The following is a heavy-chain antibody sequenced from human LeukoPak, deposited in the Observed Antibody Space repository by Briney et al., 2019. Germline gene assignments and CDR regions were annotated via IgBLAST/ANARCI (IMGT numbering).Heavy chain of an antibody. D-gene: IGHD5-18*01. V-gene: IGHV4-34*01. CDR2: INHSGST. CDR1: GGSFSGYY. Sequence: SETLSLTCAVYGGSFSGYYWSWIRQPPGKGLEWIGEINHSGSTNYNPSLKSRVTISVDTSKNQFSLKLSSVTAADTAVYYCARHGADTAMAFDYWGQGTLVTVSS. CDR3: ARHGADTAMAFDY. J-gene: IGHJ4*02.